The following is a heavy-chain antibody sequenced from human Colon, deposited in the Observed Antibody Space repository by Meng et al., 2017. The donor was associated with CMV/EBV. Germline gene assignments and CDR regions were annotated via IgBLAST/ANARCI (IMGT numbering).Heavy chain of an antibody. Sequence: QITLKESGPTLVKSXXXXTLXXTXXVFSLSSSGVGVGWIRQPPGKALEWLALIYWDDDKTYNPSLKSRLTITKDTSKNQVVLTLTNVDPVDTATYYCARSDFWSGYTIYYFDYWGPGTLVTVSS. CDR1: VFSLSSSGVG. V-gene: IGHV2-5*02. CDR2: IYWDDDK. D-gene: IGHD3-3*01. CDR3: ARSDFWSGYTIYYFDY. J-gene: IGHJ4*02.